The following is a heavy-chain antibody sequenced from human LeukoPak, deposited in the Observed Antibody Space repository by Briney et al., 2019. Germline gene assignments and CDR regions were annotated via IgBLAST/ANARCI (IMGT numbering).Heavy chain of an antibody. Sequence: SETLSLTCAVYGGSFSGYYWSWIRQPPGKGLEWIGEINHSGSTNYNPSLKSRVTISVDTSKNQFSLKLSSVTAADTAVYYCARLKKYYDSSGYYNYYYYYYMDVWGKGTTVTVSS. CDR2: INHSGST. CDR1: GGSFSGYY. J-gene: IGHJ6*03. CDR3: ARLKKYYDSSGYYNYYYYYYMDV. V-gene: IGHV4-34*01. D-gene: IGHD3-22*01.